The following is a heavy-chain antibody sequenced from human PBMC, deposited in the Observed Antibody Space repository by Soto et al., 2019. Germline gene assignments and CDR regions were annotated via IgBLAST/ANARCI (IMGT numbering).Heavy chain of an antibody. CDR2: IYHSGST. Sequence: SETLSLTCAVSGGSISSSNWWSWVRQPPGKGLEWIGEIYHSGSTNYNPSLKSRVTISVDKSKNQFSLKLSSVTAADTAVYYCARLIELPKFYYYYYGMDVWGQGTTVTVSS. D-gene: IGHD1-26*01. CDR3: ARLIELPKFYYYYYGMDV. CDR1: GGSISSSNW. J-gene: IGHJ6*02. V-gene: IGHV4-4*02.